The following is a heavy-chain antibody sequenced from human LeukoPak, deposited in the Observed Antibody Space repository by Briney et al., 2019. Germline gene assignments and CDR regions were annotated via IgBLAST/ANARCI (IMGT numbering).Heavy chain of an antibody. Sequence: PSETLSLTCTVSGGSISSSSYYWGWIRQPPGKGLEWIGSIYYSGSTYYNPSLKSRVTISVDTSKNQFSLKLSSVTAADTAVYYCARVGYDSSGYYYAAAFDIWGQGTMVTVSS. J-gene: IGHJ3*02. CDR3: ARVGYDSSGYYYAAAFDI. V-gene: IGHV4-39*07. CDR1: GGSISSSSYY. CDR2: IYYSGST. D-gene: IGHD3-22*01.